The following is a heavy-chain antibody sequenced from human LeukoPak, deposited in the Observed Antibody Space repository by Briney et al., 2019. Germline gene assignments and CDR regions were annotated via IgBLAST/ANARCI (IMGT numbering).Heavy chain of an antibody. CDR1: GYTFTSYD. D-gene: IGHD2-8*02. Sequence: GASVKVSCKASGYTFTSYDINWVRQSTGHGLEWRGWMNPNSGNTGYAQNFQGRVTMTRNTSITTAYMELSSLRSEDPAVYYCARKAGTGRSNWFDPWGQGTLVTVSS. CDR3: ARKAGTGRSNWFDP. J-gene: IGHJ5*02. CDR2: MNPNSGNT. V-gene: IGHV1-8*01.